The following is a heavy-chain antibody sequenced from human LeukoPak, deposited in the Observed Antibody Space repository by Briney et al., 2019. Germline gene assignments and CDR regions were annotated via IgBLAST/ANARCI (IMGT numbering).Heavy chain of an antibody. CDR3: AADLNYYDSSGSGYY. CDR1: GFTFTISA. Sequence: SVKVSCKASGFTFTISAMRWVRQASGQRLEWIGWIVVGSGNTNYAQKFQERVTITRDMSTSTAYMELTSLRSEDTAVYYCAADLNYYDSSGSGYYWGEGTLGTVSS. J-gene: IGHJ4*02. D-gene: IGHD3-22*01. CDR2: IVVGSGNT. V-gene: IGHV1-58*02.